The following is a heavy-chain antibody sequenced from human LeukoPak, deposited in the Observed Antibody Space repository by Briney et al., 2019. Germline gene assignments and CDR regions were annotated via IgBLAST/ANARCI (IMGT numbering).Heavy chain of an antibody. CDR3: AKDWEDSGGYFDL. CDR2: ISWNSGSI. J-gene: IGHJ2*01. CDR1: GFTFDDYA. V-gene: IGHV3-9*01. D-gene: IGHD2-15*01. Sequence: GGSLRLSCAASGFTFDDYAMHWVRHAPGKGLEWVSGISWNSGSIGYADSVKGRFTISRDNAKNSLYLQMNSLRAEDTALYYCAKDWEDSGGYFDLWGRGTLVTVSS.